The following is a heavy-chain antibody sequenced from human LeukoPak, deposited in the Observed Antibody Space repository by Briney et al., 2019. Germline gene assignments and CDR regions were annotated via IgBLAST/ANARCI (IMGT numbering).Heavy chain of an antibody. V-gene: IGHV4-4*07. D-gene: IGHD6-19*01. Sequence: PSETLSLTCTVSGGSISSYYWSWIRQPAGKGLEWIGRIYTSGSTNYNPSLKSRVTMSVDTSKNQFSLKLSSVTAADTAVYYCAPSARTQQWLVREDYFDYWGQGTLVTVSS. CDR3: APSARTQQWLVREDYFDY. J-gene: IGHJ4*02. CDR1: GGSISSYY. CDR2: IYTSGST.